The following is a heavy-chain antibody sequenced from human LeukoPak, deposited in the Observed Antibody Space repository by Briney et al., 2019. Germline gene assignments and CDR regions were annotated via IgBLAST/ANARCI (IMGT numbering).Heavy chain of an antibody. D-gene: IGHD2-15*01. CDR2: IKQDGSER. J-gene: IGHJ4*02. Sequence: GGPLRLSCVASGFNFGGYWMGWVRQAPGKGLEWVANIKQDGSERAYVDSVKGRFTISRDNAKNLLYLQMNSLRAEDTAVYYCATDLYYWGQGTLVTVSS. CDR3: ATDLYY. V-gene: IGHV3-7*04. CDR1: GFNFGGYW.